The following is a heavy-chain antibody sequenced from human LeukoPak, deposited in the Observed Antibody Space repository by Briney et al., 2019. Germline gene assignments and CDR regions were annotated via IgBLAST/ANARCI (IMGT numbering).Heavy chain of an antibody. J-gene: IGHJ4*02. Sequence: PGGSLRLSCAASGFTFSSYSMNWVRQAPGKGLEWVSYISSSSSIIYYADSVKGRFTISRDNAKNSLYLQMNSLRAEDTAVYYCAILGIAVAGTGYWGQGTLVTVSS. CDR2: ISSSSSII. V-gene: IGHV3-48*04. D-gene: IGHD6-19*01. CDR1: GFTFSSYS. CDR3: AILGIAVAGTGY.